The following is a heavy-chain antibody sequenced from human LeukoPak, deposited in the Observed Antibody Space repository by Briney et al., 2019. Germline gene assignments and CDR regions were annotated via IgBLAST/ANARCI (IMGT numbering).Heavy chain of an antibody. CDR3: AKDRPNYYDTSGHCYRRNGDC. CDR2: ITGSGAGT. J-gene: IGHJ4*02. V-gene: IGHV3-23*01. Sequence: GGSLRLSCAASGFTFSIYAMSWLRQAPGKGLEWVSSITGSGAGTYYADSVKGRFTIFRDNSENTLHLQMNSLGVEDTAVYYCAKDRPNYYDTSGHCYRRNGDCWGQGTLIPVSS. CDR1: GFTFSIYA. D-gene: IGHD3-22*01.